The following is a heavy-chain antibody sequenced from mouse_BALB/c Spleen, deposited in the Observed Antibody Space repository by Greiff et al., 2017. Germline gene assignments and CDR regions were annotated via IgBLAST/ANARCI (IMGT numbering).Heavy chain of an antibody. Sequence: EVHLVESGGGLVQPGGSLKLSCAASGFTFSSYGMSWVRQTPDKRLELVATINSNGGSTYYPDSVKGRFTISRDNAKNTLYLQMSSLKSEDTAMYYCARELRPMDHWGQGTSVTVSS. CDR1: GFTFSSYG. CDR2: INSNGGST. J-gene: IGHJ4*01. CDR3: ARELRPMDH. V-gene: IGHV5-6-3*01.